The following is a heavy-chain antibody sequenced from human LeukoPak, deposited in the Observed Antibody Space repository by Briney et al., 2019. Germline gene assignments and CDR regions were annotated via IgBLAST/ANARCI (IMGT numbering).Heavy chain of an antibody. Sequence: GGSLRLSCAASGFTVSSNYMTWVRQAPGKGLEWVSVIYSDGSTFYTDSVKGRFTISGDNSNNTLYLQMNSLRVEDTAVYYCARMGYQLPLLYFDYWGQGTLVTVSS. CDR3: ARMGYQLPLLYFDY. V-gene: IGHV3-53*01. CDR2: IYSDGST. J-gene: IGHJ4*02. D-gene: IGHD2-2*01. CDR1: GFTVSSNY.